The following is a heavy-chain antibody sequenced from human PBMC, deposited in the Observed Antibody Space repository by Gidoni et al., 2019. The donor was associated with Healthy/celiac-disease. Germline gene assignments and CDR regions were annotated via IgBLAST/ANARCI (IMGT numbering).Heavy chain of an antibody. V-gene: IGHV3-21*01. J-gene: IGHJ4*02. D-gene: IGHD6-19*01. CDR3: AGGWYSSGWIDY. Sequence: SYSMNWVRQAPGKGLEWVSSISSSSSYIYYADSVKGRFTISRDNAKNSLYLQMNSLRAEDTAVYYCAGGWYSSGWIDYWGQGTLVTVSS. CDR2: ISSSSSYI. CDR1: SYS.